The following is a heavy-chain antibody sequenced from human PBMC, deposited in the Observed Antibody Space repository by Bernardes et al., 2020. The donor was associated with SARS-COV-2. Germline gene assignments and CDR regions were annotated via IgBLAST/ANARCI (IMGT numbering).Heavy chain of an antibody. CDR3: ARTTGSRGPFDS. CDR2: IYYSGST. Sequence: SETLSLTCTVSGGSISSNTNYWGWIRQPPGEGLEWIGSIYYSGSTYSNPSLQRRITISVDTSKNQFSLKLNSVTAADTAIYYCARTTGSRGPFDSWGQGTLVTVSS. D-gene: IGHD3-10*01. J-gene: IGHJ4*02. CDR1: GGSISSNTNY. V-gene: IGHV4-39*01.